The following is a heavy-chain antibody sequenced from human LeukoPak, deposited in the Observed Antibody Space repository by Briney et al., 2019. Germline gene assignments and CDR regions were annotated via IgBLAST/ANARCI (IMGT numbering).Heavy chain of an antibody. CDR2: IYHSGST. V-gene: IGHV4-59*03. D-gene: IGHD6-13*01. CDR3: ATGYSSTWYYFDY. Sequence: PSEPLSLPCTLSGHSISSYYWIWIRQPPRKGLEWIGYIYHSGSTNYNPSLKRRVTISADTPKHQFSLKLASVTAADTAVYYCATGYSSTWYYFDYWGQGTLVTVSS. J-gene: IGHJ4*02. CDR1: GHSISSYY.